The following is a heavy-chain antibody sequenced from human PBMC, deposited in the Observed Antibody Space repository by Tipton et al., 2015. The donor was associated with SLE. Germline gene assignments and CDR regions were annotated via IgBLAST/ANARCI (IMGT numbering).Heavy chain of an antibody. CDR2: IYYSGST. V-gene: IGHV4-59*01. D-gene: IGHD5-18*01. CDR1: GGSISGYS. CDR3: ARGSVDSAGGYYYYYYLDV. Sequence: TLSLTCSVSGGSISGYSWSWIRQPPGKGLEWIGYIYYSGSTNYNPSLKSRVTISVDTSKNQFSLKLSSVTAADTAVYYCARGSVDSAGGYYYYYYLDVWGKGTTVTVSS. J-gene: IGHJ6*03.